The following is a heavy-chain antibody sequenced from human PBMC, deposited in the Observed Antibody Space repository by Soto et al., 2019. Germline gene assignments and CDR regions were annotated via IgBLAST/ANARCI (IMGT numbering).Heavy chain of an antibody. V-gene: IGHV1-3*05. Sequence: QVQLVQSGAEEKKPGASVKVSCKASGYTFTSYAMHWVRQATGQRLEWMGWINAGNGNTKYSQKFQGRVTITRDTSARTAYMELSSLRSEDTDVYYCARDRFSYGSGSYHYGMDVWGQGTTVTVSS. J-gene: IGHJ6*02. D-gene: IGHD3-10*01. CDR1: GYTFTSYA. CDR3: ARDRFSYGSGSYHYGMDV. CDR2: INAGNGNT.